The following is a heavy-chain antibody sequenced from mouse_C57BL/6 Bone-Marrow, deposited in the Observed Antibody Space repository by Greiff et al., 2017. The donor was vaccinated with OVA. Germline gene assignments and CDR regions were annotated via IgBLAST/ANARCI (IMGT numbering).Heavy chain of an antibody. J-gene: IGHJ2*01. Sequence: EVQRVESVAELVRPGASVKLSCTASGFNIKNTYMHWVKQRPEQGLEWIGRIDPANGNTKYAPKFQGKATITADTSSNTAYLQLSSLTSENTAIYYCAREAQATGYFDYWGQGTTLTVSS. CDR1: GFNIKNTY. D-gene: IGHD3-2*02. CDR3: AREAQATGYFDY. V-gene: IGHV14-3*01. CDR2: IDPANGNT.